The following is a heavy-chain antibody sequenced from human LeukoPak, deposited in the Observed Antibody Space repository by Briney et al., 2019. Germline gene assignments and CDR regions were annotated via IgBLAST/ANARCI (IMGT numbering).Heavy chain of an antibody. CDR2: MNPNSGDT. V-gene: IGHV1-2*02. D-gene: IGHD2-15*01. CDR3: ARMLCSGGKCYSDY. J-gene: IGHJ4*02. CDR1: GYTFSGYF. Sequence: GASVKVSCKASGYTFSGYFMNWVRQAPGQGLEWMGWMNPNSGDTNYAQRFPGRVTMTRDTSISTAYMELSSLRYDDTAVYYSARMLCSGGKCYSDYWGQGTLVTVSS.